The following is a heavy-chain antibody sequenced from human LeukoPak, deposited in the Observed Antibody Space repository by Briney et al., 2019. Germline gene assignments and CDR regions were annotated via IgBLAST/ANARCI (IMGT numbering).Heavy chain of an antibody. CDR3: ARDPRGYSYGYLDH. Sequence: GGSLRLSCAASGFTFSSYGMHWVRQAPGKGLEWISYISGSSSFTSYTGSVKGRFTISRDNAKNSLYLQMNSLAVEDTAVYYCARDPRGYSYGYLDHWGLGTLVTVSS. J-gene: IGHJ5*02. CDR2: ISGSSSFT. CDR1: GFTFSSYG. D-gene: IGHD5-18*01. V-gene: IGHV3-21*05.